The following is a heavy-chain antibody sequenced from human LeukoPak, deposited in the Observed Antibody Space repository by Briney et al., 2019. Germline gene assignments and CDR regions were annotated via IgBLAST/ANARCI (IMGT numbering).Heavy chain of an antibody. CDR2: INHSGST. CDR1: GASISSSNW. V-gene: IGHV4-4*02. Sequence: PSETRSLTCAVSGASISSSNWWSCVRQPPGKGLQWIGEINHSGSTNYNPSLKSLVTISVNKSKNQFSLKLSSVTAADTAVYYGASASVFSGGSGSLDIWGQGTMVTVSS. D-gene: IGHD3-10*01. CDR3: ASASVFSGGSGSLDI. J-gene: IGHJ3*02.